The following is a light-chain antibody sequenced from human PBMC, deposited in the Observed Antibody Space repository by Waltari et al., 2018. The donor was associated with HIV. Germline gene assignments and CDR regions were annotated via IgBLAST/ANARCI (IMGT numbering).Light chain of an antibody. CDR1: NRDPPLSDS. CDR3: SSYTVRNTLI. V-gene: IGLV2-14*03. Sequence: QSALTQPASLSGSPGQSVTLSCTGLNRDPPLSDSVSRYQQLPAKAPQLIIFELSVRPSGISHRFSGSKSGNTASLTISGLQAEDEADYYCSSYTVRNTLIFGGGTKLTVL. J-gene: IGLJ2*01. CDR2: ELS.